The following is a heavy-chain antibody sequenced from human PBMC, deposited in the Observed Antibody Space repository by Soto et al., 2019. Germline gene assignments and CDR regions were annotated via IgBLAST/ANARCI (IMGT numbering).Heavy chain of an antibody. V-gene: IGHV3-11*06. D-gene: IGHD1-1*01. J-gene: IGHJ4*02. CDR2: SSNSGTFS. CDR3: ARSGDNYNRLDY. Sequence: GSLRLSCEGSGFTFSDYYISWIRQAPGKGLEWISYSSNSGTFSRYADSVKGRFSISRDNTKNLLYLQMNSLRAEDTAVYYCARSGDNYNRLDYWGQGTPVTVSS. CDR1: GFTFSDYY.